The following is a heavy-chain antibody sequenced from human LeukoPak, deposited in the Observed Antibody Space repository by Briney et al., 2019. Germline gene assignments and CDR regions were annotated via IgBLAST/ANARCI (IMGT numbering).Heavy chain of an antibody. CDR2: VSPNNGGT. V-gene: IGHV1-2*02. CDR3: ARALGYSSSWYVY. D-gene: IGHD6-13*01. CDR1: GYMFTGFF. J-gene: IGHJ4*02. Sequence: ASVVVSCKTSGYMFTGFFIHWVRQAPGQGLEWMGSVSPNNGGTSFAQRFQGRVNMTSDTSISTAYMELSRLRSDDTAVYYCARALGYSSSWYVYWGQGTLVTVSS.